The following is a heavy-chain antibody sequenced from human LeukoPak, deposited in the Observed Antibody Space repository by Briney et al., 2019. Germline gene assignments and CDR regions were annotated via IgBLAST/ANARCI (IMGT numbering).Heavy chain of an antibody. CDR2: IKQDGSEK. CDR1: GFTFSSYS. J-gene: IGHJ5*02. D-gene: IGHD3-3*01. Sequence: GGSLRLSCAASGFTFSSYSMNWVRQAPGKGLEWVANIKQDGSEKYYVDSVKGRFTISRDNAKNSLYLQMNSLRAEDTAVYYCARDNEDYDFWSGYYEIRFDPWGQGTLVTVSS. CDR3: ARDNEDYDFWSGYYEIRFDP. V-gene: IGHV3-7*01.